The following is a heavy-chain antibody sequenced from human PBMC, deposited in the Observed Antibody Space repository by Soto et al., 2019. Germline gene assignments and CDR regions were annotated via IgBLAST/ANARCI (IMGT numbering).Heavy chain of an antibody. D-gene: IGHD3-22*01. Sequence: SETLSLTCTVSGGSVSSGSYYWSWIRQPPGKGLEWIGYIYYSGSTNYNPSLKSRVTISVDTSKNQFSLKLSSVTAADTAVYYCARQGSSGYYASRKIGKLDYWGQGTLVTVSS. CDR1: GGSVSSGSYY. CDR3: ARQGSSGYYASRKIGKLDY. V-gene: IGHV4-61*01. J-gene: IGHJ4*02. CDR2: IYYSGST.